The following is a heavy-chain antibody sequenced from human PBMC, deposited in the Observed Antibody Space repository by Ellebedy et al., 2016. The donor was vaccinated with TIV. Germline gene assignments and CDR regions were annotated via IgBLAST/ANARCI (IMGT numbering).Heavy chain of an antibody. CDR1: GNTFSSYN. J-gene: IGHJ2*01. Sequence: GESLKISCAASGNTFSSYNMNWVRQASGQGLQWVSYISTTSSNIYYADSVKGRFTISRDNAKNSLTLQMDSLRDEDTAVYYCVRDGGRDGYTYWYFDLWGRGTLVTVSS. V-gene: IGHV3-48*02. D-gene: IGHD5-24*01. CDR3: VRDGGRDGYTYWYFDL. CDR2: ISTTSSNI.